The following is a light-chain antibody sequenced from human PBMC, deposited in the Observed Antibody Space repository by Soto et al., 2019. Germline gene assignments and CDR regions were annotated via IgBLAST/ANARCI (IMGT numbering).Light chain of an antibody. V-gene: IGKV1-12*01. CDR1: QGISSL. CDR2: TVS. CDR3: QQANSFPHT. Sequence: DSQMTPSPSSVSASVGDRVTITCRASQGISSLLAWYQQKPGKAPKLLIHTVSSLQSGVPSRFSGSGSGTDFTLTISSLKPEDFATYYCQQANSFPHTFGGGTKLEIK. J-gene: IGKJ4*01.